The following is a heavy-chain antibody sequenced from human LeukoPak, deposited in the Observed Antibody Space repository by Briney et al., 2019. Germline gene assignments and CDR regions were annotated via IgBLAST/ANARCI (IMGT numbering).Heavy chain of an antibody. J-gene: IGHJ4*02. CDR3: AKGRQWLASHYFDY. V-gene: IGHV3-23*01. Sequence: PGGSLRLSCAASGFTFSTYAMSWVRQAPGKGLEWVSVISGSGSTTYYADSVKGRFSISRDNSKSTLYLEMNSLRAEDTAVYYCAKGRQWLASHYFDYWGQGTLVTVSS. CDR2: ISGSGSTT. CDR1: GFTFSTYA. D-gene: IGHD6-19*01.